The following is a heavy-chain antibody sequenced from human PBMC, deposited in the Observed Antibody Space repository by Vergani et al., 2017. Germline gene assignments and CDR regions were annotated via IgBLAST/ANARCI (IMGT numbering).Heavy chain of an antibody. CDR2: INPNSGGT. V-gene: IGHV1-2*02. CDR1: GYTFTGYY. CDR3: ARGTIWFGESPYYFDY. J-gene: IGHJ4*02. Sequence: QVQLVQSGAEVKKPGASVKVSCKASGYTFTGYYMHWVRQAPGQGLEWMGWINPNSGGTNYAQKFQGRVTTTRDTSISTAYMELSRLRSDDTAVYYCARGTIWFGESPYYFDYWGQGTLVTVSS. D-gene: IGHD3-10*01.